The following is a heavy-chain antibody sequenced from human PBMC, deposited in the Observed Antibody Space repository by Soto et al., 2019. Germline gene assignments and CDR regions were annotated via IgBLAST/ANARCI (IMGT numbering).Heavy chain of an antibody. Sequence: QVQLQQWGAGLLKPSETLSLTCAVYGGSFSGYYWSWIRQPPGKGLEWIGEINHSGSTNYNPSLKSRVTISVDTSKNQLSLKLSSVNAADTAVYYCAGGEYSSSGADYWGQGTLVTVSS. D-gene: IGHD6-6*01. J-gene: IGHJ4*02. V-gene: IGHV4-34*01. CDR3: AGGEYSSSGADY. CDR2: INHSGST. CDR1: GGSFSGYY.